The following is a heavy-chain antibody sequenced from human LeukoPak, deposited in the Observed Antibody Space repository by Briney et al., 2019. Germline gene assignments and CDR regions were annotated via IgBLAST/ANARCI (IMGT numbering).Heavy chain of an antibody. CDR2: IRSKANSYAT. Sequence: PGGSLRLPCAASGFTFSGSAMHWVRQASGKGLEWVGRIRSKANSYATAYAASVKGRFTISRDDSKNTAYLQMNSLKTEDTAVYYCTRLYDAFDIWGQGTMVTVSS. V-gene: IGHV3-73*01. J-gene: IGHJ3*02. CDR3: TRLYDAFDI. CDR1: GFTFSGSA.